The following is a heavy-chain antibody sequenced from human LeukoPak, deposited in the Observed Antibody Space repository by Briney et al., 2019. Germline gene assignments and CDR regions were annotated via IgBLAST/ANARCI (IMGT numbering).Heavy chain of an antibody. CDR3: AKPGYDGYVASDLNFYYYGLDV. CDR1: GFPFGSYA. D-gene: IGHD5-24*01. J-gene: IGHJ6*02. CDR2: ISGSGGNT. V-gene: IGHV3-23*01. Sequence: GGSLRLSCAASGFPFGSYAMSWVRQAPGKGLEWVSVISGSGGNTYYADSVKGRFTISRDNSKNTLYLQMNSLRAEDTAVYYCAKPGYDGYVASDLNFYYYGLDVWGQGTTVTVSS.